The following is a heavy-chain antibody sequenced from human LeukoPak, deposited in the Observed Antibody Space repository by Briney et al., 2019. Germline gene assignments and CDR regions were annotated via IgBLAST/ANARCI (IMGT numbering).Heavy chain of an antibody. CDR3: ARDPSSSSFYYYMDV. J-gene: IGHJ6*03. D-gene: IGHD6-6*01. CDR1: GFTFSSYS. Sequence: GGSLRLSCAASGFTFSSYSMNWVRQAPGKGRGWVSYISSSSSTIYYGDSVKGRFTISRDNAQNSLYLQMNSLRAEDTAVYYCARDPSSSSFYYYMDVWGKGTTVTVSS. CDR2: ISSSSSTI. V-gene: IGHV3-48*04.